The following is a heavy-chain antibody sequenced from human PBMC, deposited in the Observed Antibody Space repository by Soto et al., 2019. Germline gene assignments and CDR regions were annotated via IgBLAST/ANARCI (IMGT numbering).Heavy chain of an antibody. J-gene: IGHJ5*02. CDR1: GFSLSTSGVG. CDR2: IYWNDDK. CDR3: AHSQKLFPWFDP. D-gene: IGHD3-3*01. V-gene: IGHV2-5*01. Sequence: SGPTLVNPTQTLTLTCTFSGFSLSTSGVGVGWIRQPPGKAPEWLALIYWNDDKRYSPSLKSRLTITKDTSKNQVVLAMTNMDPVDTATYYCAHSQKLFPWFDPWGQGTLVTVSS.